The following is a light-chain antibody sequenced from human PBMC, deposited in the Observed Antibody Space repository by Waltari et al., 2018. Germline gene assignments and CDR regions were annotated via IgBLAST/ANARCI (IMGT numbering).Light chain of an antibody. CDR2: SND. V-gene: IGLV1-44*01. J-gene: IGLJ3*02. CDR1: SSNIGRDT. CDR3: AAWDNSLDAWV. Sequence: QSVLTQPLSMSGTPGQGVTISCSGSSSNIGRDTVHWYQQLPGTAPKLLIDSNDQRPSGVPNRVSGSKSGTSASLAISGLQSDDEADYYCAAWDNSLDAWVFGGGTKLTVL.